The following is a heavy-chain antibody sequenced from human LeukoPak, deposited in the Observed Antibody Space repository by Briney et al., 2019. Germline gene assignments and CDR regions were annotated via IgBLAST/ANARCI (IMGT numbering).Heavy chain of an antibody. Sequence: ASVKVSCKASGYTFTSYGISWVRQAPGQGLEWMGWISAYNGNTNYAQKLQGRVTMTTDTSTSTAYMELRSLRSDDTAVYYCARDARSYRSGWYRWFGPWGQGTLVTVSS. CDR2: ISAYNGNT. CDR3: ARDARSYRSGWYRWFGP. D-gene: IGHD6-19*01. CDR1: GYTFTSYG. V-gene: IGHV1-18*01. J-gene: IGHJ5*02.